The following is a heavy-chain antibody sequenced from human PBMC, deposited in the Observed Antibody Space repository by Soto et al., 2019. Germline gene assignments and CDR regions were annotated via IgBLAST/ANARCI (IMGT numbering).Heavy chain of an antibody. V-gene: IGHV1-24*01. Sequence: GASVKVSCKVSGYTLTELSMHWVRQAPGKGLEWMGGFDPEDGETIYAQKFQGRVTMTEDTSTDTAYMELSSLRSEDTAVYYCATGPFLEWLTETQNYYYYGMDVWGQGTTVTVFS. CDR3: ATGPFLEWLTETQNYYYYGMDV. D-gene: IGHD3-3*01. J-gene: IGHJ6*02. CDR1: GYTLTELS. CDR2: FDPEDGET.